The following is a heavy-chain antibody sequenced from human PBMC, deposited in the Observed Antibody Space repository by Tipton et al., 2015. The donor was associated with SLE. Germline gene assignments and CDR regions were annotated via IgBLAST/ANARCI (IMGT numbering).Heavy chain of an antibody. D-gene: IGHD3-22*01. J-gene: IGHJ6*03. CDR3: RVKARDYYYMDV. Sequence: TLSLTCAVNGGSFSGYHCSWIRQPPGKGLEWIAEINHSGSTTYNPSPMSRVAISLDTSKNQFSLRLSSVTAADTAVYFCRVKARDYYYMDVWGKGTTVTVSS. V-gene: IGHV4-34*01. CDR1: GGSFSGYH. CDR2: INHSGST.